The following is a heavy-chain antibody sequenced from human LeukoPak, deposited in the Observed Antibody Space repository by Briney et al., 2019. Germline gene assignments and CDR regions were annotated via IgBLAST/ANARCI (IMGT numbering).Heavy chain of an antibody. CDR3: ARDRSDSHPRIGLDV. CDR2: ISSSSETA. D-gene: IGHD2-15*01. J-gene: IGHJ6*02. V-gene: IGHV3-48*03. CDR1: GFSFSRYE. Sequence: GGSLRLSCSVSGFSFSRYEMNWVRQAPGKGLEWISFISSSSETAYHADSVKGRFTISRDSAKNSLYLQMSSLRPEDTAVYYCARDRSDSHPRIGLDVWGQGTTVTVSS.